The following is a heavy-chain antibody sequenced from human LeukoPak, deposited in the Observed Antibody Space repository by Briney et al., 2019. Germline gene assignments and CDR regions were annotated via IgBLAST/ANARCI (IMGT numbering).Heavy chain of an antibody. CDR1: RYTFTGYY. D-gene: IGHD1-26*01. CDR3: ATVAGGEWELLHPD. J-gene: IGHJ4*02. Sequence: ASVKVSCKASRYTFTGYYMHWVRQAPGKGLEWMGGFDPEDGETIYAQKFQGRVTMTEDTSTDTAYMELSSLRSEDTAVYYCATVAGGEWELLHPDWGQGTLVTVSS. CDR2: FDPEDGET. V-gene: IGHV1-24*01.